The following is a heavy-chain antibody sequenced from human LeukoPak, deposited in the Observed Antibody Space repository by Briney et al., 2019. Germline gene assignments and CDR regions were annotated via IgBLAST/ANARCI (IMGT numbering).Heavy chain of an antibody. J-gene: IGHJ4*02. D-gene: IGHD3-10*01. Sequence: PGGSLRLSCAASGFTFSSYWMSWVRQAPGKGLEWVANIKQDGSEKYYVDSVKGRFTISRDNAKNSLYLQMNSLRAEDTAVYYCAREALWFGRYYFDYWGQGTLVTVSS. V-gene: IGHV3-7*01. CDR1: GFTFSSYW. CDR2: IKQDGSEK. CDR3: AREALWFGRYYFDY.